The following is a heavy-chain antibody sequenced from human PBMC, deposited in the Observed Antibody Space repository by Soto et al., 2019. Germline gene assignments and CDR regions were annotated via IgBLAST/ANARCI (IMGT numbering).Heavy chain of an antibody. V-gene: IGHV3-23*01. CDR2: ISGGGDTT. D-gene: IGHD3-10*01. CDR1: GFTFKNYA. J-gene: IGHJ4*02. CDR3: AKGRGGSGSLTPRVDF. Sequence: EVQLLESGGGLVQPGGSLRLSCAASGFTFKNYAMTWVRQAPGKGLEWVSAISGGGDTTSYADSVKGRFTVSRDGSKNTLYLQMSSRRAEDTALYYCAKGRGGSGSLTPRVDFWGQGTLVTVSS.